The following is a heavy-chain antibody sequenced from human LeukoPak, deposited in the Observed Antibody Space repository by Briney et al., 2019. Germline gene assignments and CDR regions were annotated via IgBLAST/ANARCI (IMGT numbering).Heavy chain of an antibody. CDR1: GGTFSSYA. D-gene: IGHD5-18*01. J-gene: IGHJ2*01. Sequence: SVKVSCKASGGTFSSYAISWVRQAPGQGLEWMGGIIPIFGTANYAQKFQGRVTITADESTSTAYMELSSLRSEDTAVYYCARDCSRGYSYTGTWYFDLWGRGTLVTVSS. V-gene: IGHV1-69*13. CDR2: IIPIFGTA. CDR3: ARDCSRGYSYTGTWYFDL.